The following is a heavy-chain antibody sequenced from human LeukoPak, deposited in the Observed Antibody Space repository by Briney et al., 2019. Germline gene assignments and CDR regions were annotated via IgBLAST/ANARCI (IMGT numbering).Heavy chain of an antibody. Sequence: ASVKVSCKASGYTFTNYYINWVRQAPGQGLEWMGRMNPNSGDAGYAEKFQGRVTMTRDTSIRTAFMVLYSLRSDDTAVYYCARGAVPYCSGGTCYRTFDIWGHGTMVTVSS. J-gene: IGHJ3*02. D-gene: IGHD2-15*01. CDR1: GYTFTNYY. CDR2: MNPNSGDA. CDR3: ARGAVPYCSGGTCYRTFDI. V-gene: IGHV1-8*01.